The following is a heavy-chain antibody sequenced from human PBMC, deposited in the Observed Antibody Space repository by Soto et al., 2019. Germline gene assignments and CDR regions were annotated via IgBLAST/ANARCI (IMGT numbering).Heavy chain of an antibody. Sequence: GGSLRLSCAASGFTFSSYAMSWVRQAPGKGLEWVSAISGSGGSTYYADSVKGRFTISRDNSKNTLYLQMNSLRAEDTAVYYCAKPLVSHIAAEEEPYYFDYWGQGTLVTVSS. V-gene: IGHV3-23*01. D-gene: IGHD6-13*01. CDR1: GFTFSSYA. CDR2: ISGSGGST. CDR3: AKPLVSHIAAEEEPYYFDY. J-gene: IGHJ4*02.